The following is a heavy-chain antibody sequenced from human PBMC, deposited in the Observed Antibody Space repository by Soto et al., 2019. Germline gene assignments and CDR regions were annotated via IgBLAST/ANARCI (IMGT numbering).Heavy chain of an antibody. Sequence: PGGSLRLSCAASGFTFSSYAMSWVRRAPGKGLEWVSAISGSGGSTYYADSVKGRFTISRDNSKNTLYLQMNSLRAEDTAVYYCAKDPNYYGSGAIDYWGQGTLVTVSS. CDR3: AKDPNYYGSGAIDY. CDR1: GFTFSSYA. V-gene: IGHV3-23*01. CDR2: ISGSGGST. J-gene: IGHJ4*02. D-gene: IGHD3-10*01.